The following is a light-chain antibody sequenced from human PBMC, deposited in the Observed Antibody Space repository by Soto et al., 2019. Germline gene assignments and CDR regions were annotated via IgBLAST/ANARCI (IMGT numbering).Light chain of an antibody. CDR3: QKYDNAPLS. CDR1: QDIVHY. Sequence: DNPLTQSPSSLSASVGDRIAITCRASQDIVHYLAWYQQKPGEVPNLLIYAASTLQSGVSSRFSGGGSGRDFTLTISSLQPGDVATNYCQKYDNAPLSYGGGNKVDI. J-gene: IGKJ4*01. V-gene: IGKV1-27*01. CDR2: AAS.